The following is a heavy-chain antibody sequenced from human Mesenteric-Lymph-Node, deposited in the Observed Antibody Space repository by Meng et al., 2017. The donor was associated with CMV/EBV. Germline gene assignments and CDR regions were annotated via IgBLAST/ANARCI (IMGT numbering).Heavy chain of an antibody. J-gene: IGHJ4*02. Sequence: GESLKISCAASGFTVSINYMSWGRQAPGKGLEWVSAINYNGGSTYYADSVKGRFTISRDDSKNTLYLQMNSLRAEDTAIYYCAKGDSAMVPEIWGQGTLVTVSS. D-gene: IGHD5-18*01. V-gene: IGHV3-23*01. CDR2: INYNGGST. CDR3: AKGDSAMVPEI. CDR1: GFTVSINY.